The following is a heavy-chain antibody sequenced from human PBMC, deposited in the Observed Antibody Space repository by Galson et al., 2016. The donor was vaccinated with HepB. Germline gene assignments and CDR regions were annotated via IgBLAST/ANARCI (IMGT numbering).Heavy chain of an antibody. CDR2: ISHSRFT. CDR1: NGSLSGYY. D-gene: IGHD3-10*01. V-gene: IGHV4-34*01. CDR3: AGDRVRGHYYAYYSGMDV. Sequence: SETLSLTCDVYNGSLSGYYWSWIRQSPGRGLEWIGEISHSRFTMYNPSLKSRVTISIDTSKNQFSLKMPAANAADTAVYYCAGDRVRGHYYAYYSGMDVWGQGTTVTVSS. J-gene: IGHJ6*02.